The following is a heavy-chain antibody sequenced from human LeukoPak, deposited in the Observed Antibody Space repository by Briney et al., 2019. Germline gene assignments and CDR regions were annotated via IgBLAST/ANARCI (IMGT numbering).Heavy chain of an antibody. CDR2: IIPIFGTA. Sequence: SVKVSCKASGGTFSSYAISWVRQAPGQGLEWMGGIIPIFGTANYAQKFQGRVTITADESTSTAYMELSSLRSEDTAEYYCAKRYCSSTSCPFDYWGQGTLVTVSS. CDR1: GGTFSSYA. D-gene: IGHD2-2*01. CDR3: AKRYCSSTSCPFDY. V-gene: IGHV1-69*13. J-gene: IGHJ4*02.